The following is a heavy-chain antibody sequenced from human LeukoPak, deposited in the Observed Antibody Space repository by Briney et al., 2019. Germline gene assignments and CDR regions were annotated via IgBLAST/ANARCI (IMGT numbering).Heavy chain of an antibody. V-gene: IGHV3-23*01. CDR2: ISGSGGYT. Sequence: GGSLRLSCAASGLTFRDCAMNWVRQAPGKGLEWVSAISGSGGYTYYADSVRGRFTISRDNSKNTLYLQMSSLRGEDTAVYYCVGSSYSFNHDYWGQGTLVIVSS. CDR1: GLTFRDCA. D-gene: IGHD2-15*01. CDR3: VGSSYSFNHDY. J-gene: IGHJ4*02.